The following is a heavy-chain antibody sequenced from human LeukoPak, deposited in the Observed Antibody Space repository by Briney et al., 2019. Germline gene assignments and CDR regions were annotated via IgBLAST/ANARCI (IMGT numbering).Heavy chain of an antibody. CDR2: INWNGGST. CDR1: GFTFDDYG. D-gene: IGHD3-3*01. Sequence: PGGSLRLSCAASGFTFDDYGMSWVRQAPGKGLEWVSGINWNGGSTGYADSVKGRFTISRDNAKNSLYLQMNSLRAEDTALYYCARDYGGHYDFWGGYYRGVIFTWGQGTLVTVSS. J-gene: IGHJ5*02. CDR3: ARDYGGHYDFWGGYYRGVIFT. V-gene: IGHV3-20*04.